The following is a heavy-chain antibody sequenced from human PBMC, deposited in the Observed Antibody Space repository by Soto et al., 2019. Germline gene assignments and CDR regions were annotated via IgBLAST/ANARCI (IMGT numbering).Heavy chain of an antibody. CDR1: GDTFTDYY. V-gene: IGHV1-46*01. Sequence: QVQLVQSGAEVKKPGASVKVSCKASGDTFTDYYIHWVRQAPGQGLEWMGTVNPSGGHTTYAQHFLGRMTMTRDTSTSTLYMELTSLTSEDTAIYYCARGGHVVVVTAGLDCWGQGTLVTVSS. CDR3: ARGGHVVVVTAGLDC. CDR2: VNPSGGHT. D-gene: IGHD2-21*02. J-gene: IGHJ4*02.